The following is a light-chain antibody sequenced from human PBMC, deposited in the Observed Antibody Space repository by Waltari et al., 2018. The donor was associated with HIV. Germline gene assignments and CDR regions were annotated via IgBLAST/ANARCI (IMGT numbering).Light chain of an antibody. CDR1: ALPKQY. Sequence: SYELTQQPSVSVSPGQTARITCSGDALPKQYAYWYQQRPGQAPVLVMSKDSERPSGIPERFSGSSSGTTVTLTISGVQAEDEADYYCQSADSSGTWVFGGGTKLTVL. J-gene: IGLJ2*01. CDR3: QSADSSGTWV. CDR2: KDS. V-gene: IGLV3-25*03.